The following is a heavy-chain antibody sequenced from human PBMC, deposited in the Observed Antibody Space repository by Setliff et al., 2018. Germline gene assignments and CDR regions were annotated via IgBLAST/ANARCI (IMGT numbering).Heavy chain of an antibody. J-gene: IGHJ4*02. CDR1: GESFSNNY. CDR2: ISTSGNT. D-gene: IGHD2-2*01. CDR3: RLAHCSNNCEEALDY. Sequence: SETLSLTCSVYGESFSNNYWSWIRQPAGKGLEWIGRISTSGNTNYNPSLKSRVTISVDTSKNQFSLKLNSVTAADTAVYYFRLAHCSNNCEEALDYWSQGTLVTVSS. V-gene: IGHV4-59*10.